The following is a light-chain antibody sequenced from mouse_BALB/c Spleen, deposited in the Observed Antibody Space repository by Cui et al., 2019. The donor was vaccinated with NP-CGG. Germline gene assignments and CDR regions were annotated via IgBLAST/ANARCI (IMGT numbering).Light chain of an antibody. V-gene: IGLV1*01. CDR1: TGAVTTSNY. CDR2: GTN. Sequence: QAVVTQESALTTSPGETATLTCRSSTGAVTTSNYANWVQEKPDHLFTGLIGGTNNRAPGVPARFSGSLIGDKAVLTITGAQTEDETIYFCALWYSNHWVFGGGTKLTVL. J-gene: IGLJ1*01. CDR3: ALWYSNHWV.